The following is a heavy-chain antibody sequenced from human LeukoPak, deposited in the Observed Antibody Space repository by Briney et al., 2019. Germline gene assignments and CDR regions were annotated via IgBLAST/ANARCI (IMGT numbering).Heavy chain of an antibody. D-gene: IGHD3-22*01. J-gene: IGHJ4*02. V-gene: IGHV1-69*13. CDR3: ARYKYAYYYDSSGYYSETFDY. CDR2: IIPIFGTA. Sequence: GASVKVSCKASGGTFSSYAISWVRQAPGQGLEWMGGIIPIFGTANYAQKFQGRVTITADESTSTAYMELSSLRSEDTAVYYSARYKYAYYYDSSGYYSETFDYWGQGTLVTVSS. CDR1: GGTFSSYA.